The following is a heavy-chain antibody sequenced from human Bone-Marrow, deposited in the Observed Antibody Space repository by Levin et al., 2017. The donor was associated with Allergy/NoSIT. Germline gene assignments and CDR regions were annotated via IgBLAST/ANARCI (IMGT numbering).Heavy chain of an antibody. V-gene: IGHV3-11*01. CDR1: GFTFTYYH. D-gene: IGHD3-22*01. CDR2: IGGDGNII. J-gene: IGHJ4*02. Sequence: HGESLKISCAASGFTFTYYHMSWIRQAPGKGLEWISCIGGDGNIISYVDSVKGRFTISRDNAKNSLYLQMDNLRVEDTAVYYCAREGYNYDGSYQEFDYWGQGTLVTVSS. CDR3: AREGYNYDGSYQEFDY.